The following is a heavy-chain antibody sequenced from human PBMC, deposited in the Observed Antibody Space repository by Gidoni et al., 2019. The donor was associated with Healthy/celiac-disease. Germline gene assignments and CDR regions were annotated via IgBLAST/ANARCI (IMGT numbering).Heavy chain of an antibody. Sequence: QLQLQESGPGLVKPSETLSLTCTVSGGSISSSSYYWGWIRQPPGKGLEWIGSIYYSGSTYYNPSLKSRVTISVDTSKNQFSLKLSSVTAADTAVYYCARHGGSVVTDWYFDLWGRGTLVTVSS. CDR2: IYYSGST. V-gene: IGHV4-39*01. CDR1: GGSISSSSYY. D-gene: IGHD2-15*01. CDR3: ARHGGSVVTDWYFDL. J-gene: IGHJ2*01.